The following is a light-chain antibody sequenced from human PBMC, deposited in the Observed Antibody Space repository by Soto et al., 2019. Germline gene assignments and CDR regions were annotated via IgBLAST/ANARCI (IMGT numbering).Light chain of an antibody. CDR3: QKYDIAPRT. V-gene: IGKV1-27*01. CDR2: AAS. CDR1: QDINNY. Sequence: DIQMTQSPSSLSASVGDRVTITCRASQDINNYLAWYQQRPGKVPKLLIYAASTLQSGVPSRFSGSGSGTDFTLTISSLQPADVASYYCQKYDIAPRTFGGGTRVEVK. J-gene: IGKJ4*01.